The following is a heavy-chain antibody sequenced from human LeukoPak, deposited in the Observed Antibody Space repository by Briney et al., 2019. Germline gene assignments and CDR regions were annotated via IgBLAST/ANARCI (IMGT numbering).Heavy chain of an antibody. D-gene: IGHD3-9*01. CDR1: GFTFSSYD. V-gene: IGHV3-13*01. CDR3: ARALNDYDILTGPFDY. Sequence: PGGSLRLSCAASGFTFSSYDMHWVRQATGKGLEWVSAIGTAGDTYYPGSVKGRFTISRENAKNSLYLQMNGLRAGDTAVYYCARALNDYDILTGPFDYWGQGTLATVSS. J-gene: IGHJ4*02. CDR2: IGTAGDT.